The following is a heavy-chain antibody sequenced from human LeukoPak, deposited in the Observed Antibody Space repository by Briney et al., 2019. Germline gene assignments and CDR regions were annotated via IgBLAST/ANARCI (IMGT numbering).Heavy chain of an antibody. CDR3: ARDSLVWGSYRSTLTTFDY. D-gene: IGHD3-16*02. J-gene: IGHJ4*02. CDR2: INTNTGNP. Sequence: ASVKVSCKASGGTFSSYAISWVRQAPGQGLEWMGWINTNTGNPTYAQGFTGRFVFSLDTSVSTAYLQISSLKAEDTAVYYCARDSLVWGSYRSTLTTFDYWGQGTLVTVSS. V-gene: IGHV7-4-1*02. CDR1: GGTFSSYA.